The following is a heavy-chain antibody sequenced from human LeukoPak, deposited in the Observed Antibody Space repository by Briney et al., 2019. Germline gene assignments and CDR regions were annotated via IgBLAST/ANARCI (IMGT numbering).Heavy chain of an antibody. CDR3: ARNGGLTFGEYFNWVDP. J-gene: IGHJ5*02. Sequence: SETLSLTCTVSGGSISSYYWSWIRQPPGKGLEWIGYIYYSGSTNYNPSLKSRVTISVDTSKNQFSLKLSSVTAADTAVYYCARNGGLTFGEYFNWVDPWGQGTLVTVPS. V-gene: IGHV4-59*08. CDR1: GGSISSYY. CDR2: IYYSGST. D-gene: IGHD3-10*01.